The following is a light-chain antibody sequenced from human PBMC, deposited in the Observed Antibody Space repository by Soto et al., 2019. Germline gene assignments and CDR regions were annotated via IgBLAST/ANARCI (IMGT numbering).Light chain of an antibody. V-gene: IGKV3-20*01. CDR3: QQYGSSPPT. Sequence: EIVLTQSPGTLSLSPGERATLSCRASQSVSSSYLAWYQQKPGQAPRLLIYGASNRATGIPDRFSGSGSGTDFTLTSSTLEPEDFAVYYCQQYGSSPPTFGQGTKVELK. CDR2: GAS. J-gene: IGKJ1*01. CDR1: QSVSSSY.